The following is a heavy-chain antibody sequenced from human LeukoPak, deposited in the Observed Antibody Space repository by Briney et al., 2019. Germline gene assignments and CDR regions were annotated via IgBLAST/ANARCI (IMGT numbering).Heavy chain of an antibody. CDR1: GGSISSGSYY. Sequence: SETLSLTCTVSGGSISSGSYYWSWIRQPAGKGLVWIRRIYTSGSSYYNPSLNSRATLSVDTSNNLFSLKLSSVTAADTALYCCARDRYFDWYHWFDPWGQGTLVTVSS. CDR2: IYTSGSS. V-gene: IGHV4-61*02. CDR3: ARDRYFDWYHWFDP. D-gene: IGHD3-9*01. J-gene: IGHJ5*02.